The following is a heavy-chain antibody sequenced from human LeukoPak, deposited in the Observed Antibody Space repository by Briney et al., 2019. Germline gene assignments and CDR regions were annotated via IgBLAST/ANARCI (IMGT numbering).Heavy chain of an antibody. CDR2: ISAYNGNT. J-gene: IGHJ6*02. D-gene: IGHD3-10*01. CDR1: GYTFTSYG. CDR3: ARHSYYYGSGSYGDYYYYGMDV. V-gene: IGHV1-18*01. Sequence: ASVKVSCKASGYTFTSYGISWVRQAPGQGLEWMGWISAYNGNTNYAQKLQGRVTITTDTSTSTAYMELRSLRSDDTAVYNCARHSYYYGSGSYGDYYYYGMDVWGQGTTVTVSS.